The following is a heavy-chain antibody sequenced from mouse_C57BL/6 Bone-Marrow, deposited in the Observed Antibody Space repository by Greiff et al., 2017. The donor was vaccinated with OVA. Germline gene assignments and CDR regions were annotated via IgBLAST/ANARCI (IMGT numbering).Heavy chain of an antibody. V-gene: IGHV1-61*01. D-gene: IGHD3-2*02. CDR2: IYPSDSET. Sequence: QVQLQQPGAELVRPGSSVKLSCTASGYTFTSYWMDWVKQRPGQGLEWIGNIYPSDSETHYNQTFKDKATLTVDNSSSTAYMQLSSLTSEDSAVYYCADGAGYVAYWGQGTLVTVSA. CDR1: GYTFTSYW. CDR3: ADGAGYVAY. J-gene: IGHJ3*01.